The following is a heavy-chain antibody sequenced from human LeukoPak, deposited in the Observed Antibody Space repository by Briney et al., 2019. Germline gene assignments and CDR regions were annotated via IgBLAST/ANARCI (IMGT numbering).Heavy chain of an antibody. CDR1: GGSISSSSYY. Sequence: SETLSLTCTVSGGSISSSSYYWGWIRQPPGKGLEWIGSIYYSGSTYYNPSLKSRVTISVDTSKNQFSLKLSSVTAADTAVYYCARRIRYYYGSGSYATPYFDYWGQGTLVTVSS. J-gene: IGHJ4*02. V-gene: IGHV4-39*01. D-gene: IGHD3-10*01. CDR2: IYYSGST. CDR3: ARRIRYYYGSGSYATPYFDY.